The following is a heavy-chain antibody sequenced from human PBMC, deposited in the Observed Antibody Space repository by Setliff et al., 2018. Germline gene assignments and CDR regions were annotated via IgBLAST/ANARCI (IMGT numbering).Heavy chain of an antibody. CDR3: ASRVYGDYEVFY. CDR2: ISSSSSYI. V-gene: IGHV3-21*01. CDR1: GFTFSSYS. Sequence: LRLSCAASGFTFSSYSMNWVRQAPGKGLEWVSSISSSSSYIYYADSVKGRFTISRDNAKNSLYLQMNSLRAEDTAVYYCASRVYGDYEVFYWGQGTLVTVSS. D-gene: IGHD4-17*01. J-gene: IGHJ4*02.